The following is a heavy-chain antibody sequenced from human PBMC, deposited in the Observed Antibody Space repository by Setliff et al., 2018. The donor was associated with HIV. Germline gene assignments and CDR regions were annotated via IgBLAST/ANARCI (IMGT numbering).Heavy chain of an antibody. V-gene: IGHV1-3*01. D-gene: IGHD6-19*01. CDR3: ARDSESYRSGWYLGAHWFDP. Sequence: ASVKVSCKASGYTFRNYAIHWVRQAPGQRLEWMGWINAGNGNTKYAQKFQGRVSITRDASASTAYTELSSLRSEDTAVYYCARDSESYRSGWYLGAHWFDPWGQGTLVTVSS. J-gene: IGHJ5*02. CDR1: GYTFRNYA. CDR2: INAGNGNT.